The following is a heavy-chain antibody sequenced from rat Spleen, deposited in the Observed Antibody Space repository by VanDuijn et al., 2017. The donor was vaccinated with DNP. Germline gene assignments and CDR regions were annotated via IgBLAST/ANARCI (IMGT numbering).Heavy chain of an antibody. J-gene: IGHJ2*01. V-gene: IGHV5-7*01. Sequence: EVQLVESGGDLVQPGGSLKLSCAASEFTFTDYNMAWVRQAPKKGLEWVASISYDGRNTYYGDSVKGRFTISRDNAKSTLYLQMDSLRSEDTATYYCTTDFERGYWGQGVMVTVSS. CDR2: ISYDGRNT. CDR3: TTDFERGY. CDR1: EFTFTDYN. D-gene: IGHD1-11*01.